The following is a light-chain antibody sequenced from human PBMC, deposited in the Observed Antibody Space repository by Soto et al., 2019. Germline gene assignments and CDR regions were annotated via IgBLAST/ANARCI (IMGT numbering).Light chain of an antibody. J-gene: IGLJ2*01. Sequence: QSVLTQPPSVSGAPGQRVTISCTGSSSNIGAGYDVHWYQQLPGTAPKLLIYGNSNRPSGVPDRFSGSKSGTSASLAITGLQAEDEADYYCQSYDSSLSGSNVVFGGGIKLTVL. V-gene: IGLV1-40*01. CDR3: QSYDSSLSGSNVV. CDR1: SSNIGAGYD. CDR2: GNS.